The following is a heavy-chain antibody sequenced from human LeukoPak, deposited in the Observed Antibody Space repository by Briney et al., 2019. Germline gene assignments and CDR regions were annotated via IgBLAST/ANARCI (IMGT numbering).Heavy chain of an antibody. CDR1: GGSFSGYY. V-gene: IGHV4-34*01. CDR3: AREPGIAAAGLYYYYYMDV. D-gene: IGHD6-13*01. CDR2: INHSGST. Sequence: SETLSLTCAVYGGSFSGYYWSWIRQPPGKGLEWIGEINHSGSTNYNPSLKSRVTISVDTSKNQFSLKLSSVTAADTAVYYCAREPGIAAAGLYYYYYMDVWGKGTTVTVSS. J-gene: IGHJ6*03.